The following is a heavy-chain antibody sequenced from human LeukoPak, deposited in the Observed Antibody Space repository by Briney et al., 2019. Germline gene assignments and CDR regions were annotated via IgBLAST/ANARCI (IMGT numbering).Heavy chain of an antibody. CDR3: TREMRSYYYGSGSYYH. D-gene: IGHD3-10*01. Sequence: PSETLSLTCTVSGGSIRSSYYYWGWIRQPPGKGLEWIGSIYDSGSTYYNPSLKSRVTISVDTSKNQFSLELNSVTAADTAVYYCTREMRSYYYGSGSYYHWGQGTLVTVSS. V-gene: IGHV4-39*02. CDR2: IYDSGST. J-gene: IGHJ4*02. CDR1: GGSIRSSYYY.